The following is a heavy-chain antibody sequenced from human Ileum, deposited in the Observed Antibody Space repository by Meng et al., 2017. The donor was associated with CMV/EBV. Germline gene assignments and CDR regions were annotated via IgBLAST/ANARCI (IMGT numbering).Heavy chain of an antibody. V-gene: IGHV3-30-3*01. D-gene: IGHD6-13*01. CDR1: GFTFSSYA. CDR3: ASFPGISSSWPRFDP. CDR2: ISYDGSNK. Sequence: SGFTFSSYAMHWVRQAPGKGLEWVAVISYDGSNKYYADSVKGRFTISRDNSKNTLYLQMNSLRAEDMAVYYCASFPGISSSWPRFDPWGQGTLVTVSS. J-gene: IGHJ5*02.